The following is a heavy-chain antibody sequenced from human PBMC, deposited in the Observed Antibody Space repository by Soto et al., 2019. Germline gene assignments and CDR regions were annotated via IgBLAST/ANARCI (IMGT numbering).Heavy chain of an antibody. CDR3: AKEEVVFEDDFLTPNY. CDR2: ISGSGGST. J-gene: IGHJ4*02. CDR1: GFTFCSYA. Sequence: GGSLRLSCAAPGFTFCSYAMSWGPQAPGEGLEWVSAISGSGGSTYYADSVKGRFTISRDNSKNTLYLQMNSLRAEDTAVYYCAKEEVVFEDDFLTPNYWGQGTLVTVSS. V-gene: IGHV3-23*01. D-gene: IGHD3-3*01.